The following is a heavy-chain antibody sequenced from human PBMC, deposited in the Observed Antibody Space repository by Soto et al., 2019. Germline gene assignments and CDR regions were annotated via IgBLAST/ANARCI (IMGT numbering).Heavy chain of an antibody. CDR3: ARDVGRQWLLQYMDV. CDR1: GYTFTGYY. Sequence: ASVKVSCKASGYTFTGYYMHWVRQAPGQGLEWMGWINPNSGGTNYAQKFQGWVTMTRDTSIGTAYMELSRLRSDDTAVYYCARDVGRQWLLQYMDVWGQGTTVTGSS. V-gene: IGHV1-2*04. CDR2: INPNSGGT. D-gene: IGHD6-19*01. J-gene: IGHJ6*02.